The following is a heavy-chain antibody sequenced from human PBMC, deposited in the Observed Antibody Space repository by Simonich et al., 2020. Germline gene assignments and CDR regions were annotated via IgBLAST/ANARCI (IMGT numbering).Heavy chain of an antibody. CDR2: IYYSGRT. J-gene: IGHJ4*02. Sequence: QVQLQESGPGLVKPSETLSLTCTVSGGAISSYYWSWIRQPPGKGLEWIGYIYYSGRTNYNPSLKSRFTISVDTSKNQFSLKLSSVTAADTAVYYCARLPDYWGQGTLVTVSS. CDR1: GGAISSYY. V-gene: IGHV4-59*08. CDR3: ARLPDY.